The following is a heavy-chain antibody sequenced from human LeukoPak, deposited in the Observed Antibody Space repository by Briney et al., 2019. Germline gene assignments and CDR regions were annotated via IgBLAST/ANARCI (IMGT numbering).Heavy chain of an antibody. CDR1: GGSISSYY. D-gene: IGHD3-10*01. V-gene: IGHV4-59*01. J-gene: IGHJ4*02. Sequence: ETLSLTCTVSGGSISSYYWSWIRQPPGKGLEWIAYIYYSGSTNYNPSLKSRVTISVDTSKNQFALKLSSVTAADTAVYYCARRYGSGSSGTFDYWGQGTLVTVSS. CDR3: ARRYGSGSSGTFDY. CDR2: IYYSGST.